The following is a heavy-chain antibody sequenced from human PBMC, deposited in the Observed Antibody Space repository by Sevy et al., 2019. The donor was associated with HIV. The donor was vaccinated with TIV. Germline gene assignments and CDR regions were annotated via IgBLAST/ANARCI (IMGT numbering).Heavy chain of an antibody. D-gene: IGHD1-26*01. J-gene: IGHJ4*02. Sequence: SETLSLTCTVSGGSITSLXWXXXXQPPGKGLEWIANIYYNGHINYNPSLKSRVTLSLDTSKNQFSLRLSSVTAADTAMYYCAGENAWGRGYSWGQGTLVTVSS. CDR1: GGSITSLX. CDR2: IYYNGHI. CDR3: AGENAWGRGYS. V-gene: IGHV4-59*08.